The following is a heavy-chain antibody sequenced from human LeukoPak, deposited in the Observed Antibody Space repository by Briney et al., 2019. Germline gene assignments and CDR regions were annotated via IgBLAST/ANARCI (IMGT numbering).Heavy chain of an antibody. J-gene: IGHJ4*02. V-gene: IGHV4-38-2*02. CDR2: IYHSGST. CDR1: GYSTSSGYW. D-gene: IGHD3-10*01. Sequence: PSETLSLTCTVSGYSTSSGYWWGWIRQPPGKGLEWIGSIYHSGSTYYNPSLKSRVTMSVDTSKNQFSLKLSSVTAADTAVYYCAREPPPDIWFGEFPFDYWGQGTLVTVSS. CDR3: AREPPPDIWFGEFPFDY.